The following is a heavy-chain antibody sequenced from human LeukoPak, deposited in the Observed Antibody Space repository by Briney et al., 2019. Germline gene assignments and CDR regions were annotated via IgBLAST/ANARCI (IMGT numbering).Heavy chain of an antibody. CDR2: IYYSGST. Sequence: SETLSLTCTVSGGSISSSSYYWGWIRQPPGRGLEWIGSIYYSGSTYYNPSLKSRVTISVDTSKNQFSLKLSSVTAADTAVYYCARRDEFKASDYWGQGTLVTVSS. V-gene: IGHV4-39*01. CDR3: ARRDEFKASDY. J-gene: IGHJ4*02. CDR1: GGSISSSSYY. D-gene: IGHD3-10*01.